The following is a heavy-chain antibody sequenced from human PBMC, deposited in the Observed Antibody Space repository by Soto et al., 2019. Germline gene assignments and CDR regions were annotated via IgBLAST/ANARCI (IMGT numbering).Heavy chain of an antibody. D-gene: IGHD3-16*01. Sequence: QVQLQQWGAGLLKPSETLSLTCAVYRGSFSDYYWNWIRQPPGKGLEWIGEINHSGSTNYNPSLKSRVTISVDTSKNQISLKLTSVTAADTAVYYCARGRGEVDYWGQGTLVTVSS. V-gene: IGHV4-34*01. CDR1: RGSFSDYY. CDR3: ARGRGEVDY. CDR2: INHSGST. J-gene: IGHJ4*02.